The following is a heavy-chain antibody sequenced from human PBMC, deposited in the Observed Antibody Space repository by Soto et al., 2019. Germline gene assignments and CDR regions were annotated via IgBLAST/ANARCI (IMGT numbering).Heavy chain of an antibody. CDR2: INHSGST. J-gene: IGHJ5*02. CDR1: GGSFSGYY. Sequence: ASETLSLTCAVYGGSFSGYYWSWIRQPPGKGLEWIGEINHSGSTNHNPSLKSRVTISVDTSKNQFSLKLSSVTAADTAVYYCARGSHSPYSSSSYWFDPWGQGTLVTVSS. V-gene: IGHV4-34*01. CDR3: ARGSHSPYSSSSYWFDP. D-gene: IGHD6-6*01.